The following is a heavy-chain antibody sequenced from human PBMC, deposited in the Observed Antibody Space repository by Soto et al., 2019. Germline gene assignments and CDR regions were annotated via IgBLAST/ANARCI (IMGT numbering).Heavy chain of an antibody. CDR1: GGTFSSYA. V-gene: IGHV1-69*01. CDR2: ISHIFGTA. J-gene: IGHJ6*02. CDR3: ARDLKDIVVVVAATPYYYYYGMDV. Sequence: QVQLVQSGAEVKKPGSSVKVSCKASGGTFSSYAISWVRQAPGQGLEWMGGISHIFGTANYAQKFQGRVTITADESTSTANRELRSLRSEDTAVYYCARDLKDIVVVVAATPYYYYYGMDVWGQGTTVTVSS. D-gene: IGHD2-15*01.